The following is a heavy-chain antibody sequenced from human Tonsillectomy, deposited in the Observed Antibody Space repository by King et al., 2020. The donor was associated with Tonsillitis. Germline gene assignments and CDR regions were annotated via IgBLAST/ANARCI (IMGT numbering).Heavy chain of an antibody. CDR3: VRDNYFDSAGYYYGMDV. CDR2: IYHTGST. D-gene: IGHD3-10*01. J-gene: IGHJ6*02. CDR1: GDSLSSGGNS. V-gene: IGHV4-30-2*01. Sequence: QLQESGAGLVKPSQTLSLICAVSGDSLSSGGNSWSWIRLPPGKGLEWIGYIYHTGSTRYNPSLKSRVTMAVGTVKNQFSLRLSSVTAADTAVYYCVRDNYFDSAGYYYGMDVWGQGTTVTVTS.